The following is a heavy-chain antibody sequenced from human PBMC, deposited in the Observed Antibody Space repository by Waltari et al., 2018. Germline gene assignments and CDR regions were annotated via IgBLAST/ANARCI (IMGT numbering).Heavy chain of an antibody. V-gene: IGHV4-59*11. Sequence: QVQLQESVPGLVKPSETLSLTCTVSGGSISSHYWSWIRQPPGKGLEWIGYIYYSGSTNYNPSLKSRVTISVDTSKNQFSLKLSSVTAADTAVYYCASGGGNGYTGLGWFDPWGQGTLVTVSS. CDR1: GGSISSHY. CDR2: IYYSGST. D-gene: IGHD5-12*01. CDR3: ASGGGNGYTGLGWFDP. J-gene: IGHJ5*02.